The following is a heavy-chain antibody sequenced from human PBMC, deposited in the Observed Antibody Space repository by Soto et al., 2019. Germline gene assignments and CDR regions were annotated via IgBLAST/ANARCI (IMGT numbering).Heavy chain of an antibody. CDR3: ARGAV. Sequence: EVQLVESGGGLVQPGGSLRLSCAASGFTFSGYWMSWVRQAPGKGLEWVANIKQDGSEQFYMDSVKGRFTISRDNAKNSLYLQMNSLRAEDTAVYYCARGAVWGQGTTVTVSS. J-gene: IGHJ6*02. V-gene: IGHV3-7*05. CDR1: GFTFSGYW. CDR2: IKQDGSEQ.